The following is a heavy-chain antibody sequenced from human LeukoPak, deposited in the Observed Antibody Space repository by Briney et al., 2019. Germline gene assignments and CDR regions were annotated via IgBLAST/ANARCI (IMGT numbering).Heavy chain of an antibody. J-gene: IGHJ4*02. CDR3: ARHDVGEPFDY. CDR1: GFTFSSYW. Sequence: GSLRLSCAASGFTFSSYWMSWVRQAPGKGLEWIGSIYYSGSTYYNPSLKSRVTISVDTSKNQFSLKLSSVTAADTAVYYCARHDVGEPFDYWGQGTLVTVSS. CDR2: IYYSGST. D-gene: IGHD1-26*01. V-gene: IGHV4-39*01.